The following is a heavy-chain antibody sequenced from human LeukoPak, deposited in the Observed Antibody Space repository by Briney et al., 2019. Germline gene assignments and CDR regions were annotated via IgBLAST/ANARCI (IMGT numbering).Heavy chain of an antibody. Sequence: GGSLRLSCAASGFTFSSYAMHGVRQAPGKGLEWVAAISYDGSNKYYADSVKGRFTVSRDNSKNTLYLQMKSLRAEDTAVYYCAKGGGYEAQYYYYYLDVWGKGTTVTISS. CDR1: GFTFSSYA. CDR2: ISYDGSNK. J-gene: IGHJ6*03. CDR3: AKGGGYEAQYYYYYLDV. V-gene: IGHV3-30*04. D-gene: IGHD5-12*01.